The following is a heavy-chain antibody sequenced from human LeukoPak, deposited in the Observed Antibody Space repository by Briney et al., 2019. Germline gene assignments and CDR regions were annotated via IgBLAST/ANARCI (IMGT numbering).Heavy chain of an antibody. V-gene: IGHV1-69*04. Sequence: SVKVSCKASGGTFSSYAISWVRQAPGQGLEWMGRIIPILGIANYAQKFQGRVTITADKSTSTAYMELSSLRSEDTAVYYCARDRNYYDSSGYPVPGYYFDYWGQGTLVTVSS. CDR3: ARDRNYYDSSGYPVPGYYFDY. D-gene: IGHD3-22*01. J-gene: IGHJ4*02. CDR1: GGTFSSYA. CDR2: IIPILGIA.